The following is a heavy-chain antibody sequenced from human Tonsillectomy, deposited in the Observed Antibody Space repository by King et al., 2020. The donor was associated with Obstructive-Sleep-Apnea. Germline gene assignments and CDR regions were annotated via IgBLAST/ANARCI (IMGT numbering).Heavy chain of an antibody. J-gene: IGHJ4*02. D-gene: IGHD1-7*01. CDR1: GGSFSGYY. Sequence: VQLQQWGAGLLKPSETLSLTCDVFGGSFSGYYWSWIRQTPGKGLEWIGEIDHSGNTNYNPPLKSRVSMSVDTSKNQFSLRLTSVTAADTAVYYCARVGWELISQTFYNFDYWGPGTLVTVSP. CDR2: IDHSGNT. V-gene: IGHV4-34*01. CDR3: ARVGWELISQTFYNFDY.